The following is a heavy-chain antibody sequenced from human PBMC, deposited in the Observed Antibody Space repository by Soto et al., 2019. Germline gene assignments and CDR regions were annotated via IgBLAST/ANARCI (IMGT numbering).Heavy chain of an antibody. CDR3: TSSYYSISMHF. V-gene: IGHV4-31*03. Sequence: SETLSLTCTVSGGSINPGVYYCSWIRQHPGKGLEWIGYIYYSGSTYYNPSLKSRVTMSVDTSKNQFSLKLTSVTAADTALYYCTSSYYSISMHFSGTGITGTGFS. CDR1: GGSINPGVYY. CDR2: IYYSGST. J-gene: IGHJ6*03.